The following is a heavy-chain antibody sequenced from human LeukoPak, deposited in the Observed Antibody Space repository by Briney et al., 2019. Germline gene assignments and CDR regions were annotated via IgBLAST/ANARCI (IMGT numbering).Heavy chain of an antibody. CDR3: ARAAGVGTVDI. Sequence: GGSLRLSCAGSGFTFSYYWMSWVRQAPGKGLEWVANINEDGSETYYVDSLEGRFTISKDNAKNSLYLQMSNLRAEDTALYFCARAAGVGTVDIWGRGTMVTVSS. D-gene: IGHD1-1*01. CDR1: GFTFSYYW. V-gene: IGHV3-7*01. J-gene: IGHJ3*02. CDR2: INEDGSET.